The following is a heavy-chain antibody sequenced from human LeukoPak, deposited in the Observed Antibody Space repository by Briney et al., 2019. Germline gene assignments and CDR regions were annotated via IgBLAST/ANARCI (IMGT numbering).Heavy chain of an antibody. J-gene: IGHJ5*02. D-gene: IGHD1-14*01. CDR3: AKDSPGSAATTISTGFLGS. CDR1: GFIFRHFG. Sequence: GGSLRLSCAASGFIFRHFGMHWVRQAPGRGLEWVAVIWYDGSKKFYADSVKGRFTISRDNSENRLYLQLDYLAVEDTAVYYCAKDSPGSAATTISTGFLGSWGQGIPVTVSS. CDR2: IWYDGSKK. V-gene: IGHV3-33*03.